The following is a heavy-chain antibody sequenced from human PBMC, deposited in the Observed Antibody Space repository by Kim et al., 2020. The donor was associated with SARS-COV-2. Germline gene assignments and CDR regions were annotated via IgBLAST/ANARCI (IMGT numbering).Heavy chain of an antibody. Sequence: ADSGKGRFTGSRDNSKNTLYLHMNSLRAEDTAVYYCARDDDDSHLGYYFDLWGQGTQLTVSS. D-gene: IGHD4-4*01. V-gene: IGHV3-11*05. CDR3: ARDDDDSHLGYYFDL. J-gene: IGHJ4*02.